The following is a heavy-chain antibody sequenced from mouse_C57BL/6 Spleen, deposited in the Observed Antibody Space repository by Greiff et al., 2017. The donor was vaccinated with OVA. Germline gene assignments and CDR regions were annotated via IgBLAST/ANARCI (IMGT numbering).Heavy chain of an antibody. CDR1: GYTFTDYN. J-gene: IGHJ2*01. Sequence: VQLQQSGPELVKPGASVKMSCKASGYTFTDYNMHWVKQSHGKSLEWIGYINPNNGGTSYNQKFKGKSTLTVNKSYSTAYMALRSLTSEDSAVYYRARGTPSQSFDYWGQGTTLTVSS. V-gene: IGHV1-22*01. CDR2: INPNNGGT. CDR3: ARGTPSQSFDY.